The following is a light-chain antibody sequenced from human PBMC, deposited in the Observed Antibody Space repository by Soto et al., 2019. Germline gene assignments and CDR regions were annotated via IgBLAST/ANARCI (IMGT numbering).Light chain of an antibody. CDR1: TSDVGGYNY. J-gene: IGLJ2*01. Sequence: QSALTQPASVSGSAGQSITISCTGTTSDVGGYNYVSWYQQNPGEAPKLMIYEVSKRPSWVSDRFSGSKSGNTASLTISGLQAEDEADYYCSSYTSSNTLDVLFGGGTQLTVL. V-gene: IGLV2-14*03. CDR3: SSYTSSNTLDVL. CDR2: EVS.